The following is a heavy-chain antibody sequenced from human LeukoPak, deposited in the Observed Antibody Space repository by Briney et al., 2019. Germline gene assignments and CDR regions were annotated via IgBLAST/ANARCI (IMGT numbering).Heavy chain of an antibody. Sequence: GGSLRLSCAASGLTFSSFWMHWVRQAPGKGLVWVSRINSVGSSTSYADSVKGRFTISRDDSKDTLYLQMNSLRAEDTAVYYCAKDYTVTTRGYFEWWGQGTLVTVSS. CDR3: AKDYTVTTRGYFEW. J-gene: IGHJ4*02. CDR2: INSVGSST. D-gene: IGHD4-17*01. CDR1: GLTFSSFW. V-gene: IGHV3-74*01.